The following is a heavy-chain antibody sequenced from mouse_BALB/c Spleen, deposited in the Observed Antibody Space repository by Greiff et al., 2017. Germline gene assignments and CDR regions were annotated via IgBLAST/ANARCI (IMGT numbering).Heavy chain of an antibody. CDR3: AREGGYNGYYGWYFDV. D-gene: IGHD2-3*01. J-gene: IGHJ1*01. Sequence: EVKLEESGGGLVKPGGSLKLSCAASGFTFSSYAMSWVRQTPEKRLEWVASISSGGSTYYPDSVKGRFTISRDNARNILYLQMSSLRSEDTAMYYWAREGGYNGYYGWYFDVWGAGTTVTVSS. CDR2: ISSGGST. CDR1: GFTFSSYA. V-gene: IGHV5-6-5*01.